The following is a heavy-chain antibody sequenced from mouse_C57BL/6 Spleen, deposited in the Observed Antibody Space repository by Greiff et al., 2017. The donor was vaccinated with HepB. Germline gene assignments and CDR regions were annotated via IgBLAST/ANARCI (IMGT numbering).Heavy chain of an antibody. Sequence: VQRVESGAELVKPGASVKISCKASGYAFSSYWMNWVKQRPGKGLEWIGQIYPGDGDTNYNGKFKGKATLTADKSSSTAYMQLSSLTSEDSAVYFCARDSSGYLAYWGQGTLVTVSA. D-gene: IGHD3-2*02. CDR3: ARDSSGYLAY. V-gene: IGHV1-80*01. CDR2: IYPGDGDT. J-gene: IGHJ3*01. CDR1: GYAFSSYW.